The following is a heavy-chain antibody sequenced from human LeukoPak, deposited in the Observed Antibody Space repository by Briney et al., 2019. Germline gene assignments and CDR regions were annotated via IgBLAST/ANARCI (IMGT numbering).Heavy chain of an antibody. D-gene: IGHD3-16*01. CDR3: VREYHGGYFDF. CDR1: VYIFTSYY. V-gene: IGHV1-46*03. Sequence: ASVKVSCKASVYIFTSYYMHWVRQAPGQGLEWLSVVYPSAGTSDPAQRFRARITLSDDTSTSTAYMELRSMKSEDKAIYFCVREYHGGYFDFWGQGTLVTVSS. CDR2: VYPSAGTS. J-gene: IGHJ4*02.